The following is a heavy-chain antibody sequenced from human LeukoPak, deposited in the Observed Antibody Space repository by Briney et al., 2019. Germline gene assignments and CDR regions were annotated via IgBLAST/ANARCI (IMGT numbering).Heavy chain of an antibody. V-gene: IGHV3-9*01. CDR1: GFTFDEYA. CDR2: ISWDSNRI. J-gene: IGHJ6*02. CDR3: ARDRSIGYYGSGSYSKYYYYYGMDV. D-gene: IGHD3-10*01. Sequence: PGGSLRLSCAASGFTFDEYAMHWVRQAPGKGLEWVSGISWDSNRIIYADSVKGRFTISRDNAKNSLYLQMNSLRAEDTAVYYCARDRSIGYYGSGSYSKYYYYYGMDVWGQGTTVTVSS.